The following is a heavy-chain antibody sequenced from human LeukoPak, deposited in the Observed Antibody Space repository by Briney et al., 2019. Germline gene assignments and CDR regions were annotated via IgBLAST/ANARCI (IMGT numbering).Heavy chain of an antibody. CDR2: IIPIFGTA. V-gene: IGHV1-69*06. Sequence: GASVKVSCKASGGTFSSYAISWVRQAPGQGLEWMGGIIPIFGTANYAQKFQGRVTITADKSTSTAYMELSSLRSEDTAVYYCARVGTLLRGLDDYYFYYYMDVWGTGTAVTVSS. J-gene: IGHJ6*03. D-gene: IGHD1-26*01. CDR1: GGTFSSYA. CDR3: ARVGTLLRGLDDYYFYYYMDV.